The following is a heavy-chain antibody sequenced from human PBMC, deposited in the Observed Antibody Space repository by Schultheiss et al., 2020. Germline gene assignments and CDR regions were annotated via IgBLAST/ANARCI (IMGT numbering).Heavy chain of an antibody. D-gene: IGHD3-22*01. Sequence: GESLKISCAVSEFTFSNCAMDWVRQAPGKGLEWVAAISASGASTEYADSAKGRFTISRDNSKNTLYLQMNNLRVDDTAVYYCAKESDNSVYWTTEYLEHWGQGTLVTGSS. V-gene: IGHV3-23*01. CDR1: EFTFSNCA. J-gene: IGHJ1*01. CDR3: AKESDNSVYWTTEYLEH. CDR2: ISASGAST.